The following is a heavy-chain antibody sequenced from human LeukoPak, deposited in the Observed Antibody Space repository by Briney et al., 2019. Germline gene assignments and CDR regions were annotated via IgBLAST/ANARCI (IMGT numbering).Heavy chain of an antibody. CDR1: GFTFSTYA. CDR2: ISSSTTYI. J-gene: IGHJ4*02. D-gene: IGHD1-14*01. V-gene: IGHV3-21*06. CDR3: TRDLKTGGD. Sequence: GGSLRLSCTASGFTFSTYAMNWVRQAPGKGLEWVSSISSSTTYIYYADSVKGRFTISRDNAKNSLYLQMNSLRAEDTAVYYCTRDLKTGGDWGQGTLVTVSS.